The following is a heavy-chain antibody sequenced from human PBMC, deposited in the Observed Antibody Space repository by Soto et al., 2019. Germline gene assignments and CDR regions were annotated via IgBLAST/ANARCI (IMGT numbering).Heavy chain of an antibody. V-gene: IGHV1-18*04. CDR1: GYTFTRYG. J-gene: IGHJ5*02. CDR2: ISAYNGNT. D-gene: IGHD3-10*01. Sequence: ASVKVSCKASGYTFTRYGISWVRQAPGQGLEWMGWISAYNGNTNYAQKLQGRVTMTTDTSTSKAYMELRSLRSDDTAVYYCARGVVRGVIIANWFDPWGQGTLVTVSS. CDR3: ARGVVRGVIIANWFDP.